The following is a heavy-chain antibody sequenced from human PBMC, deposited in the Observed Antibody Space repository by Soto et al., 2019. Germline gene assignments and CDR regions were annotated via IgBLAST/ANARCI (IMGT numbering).Heavy chain of an antibody. CDR3: ARASCGGDCKGY. CDR2: ISSSSSYI. CDR1: GFTFSSYS. V-gene: IGHV3-21*01. Sequence: EVQLVESGGGLVKPGGSLRLSCAASGFTFSSYSMNWVRQAPGKGLEWVSSISSSSSYIYYADSVKGRFTISRDNAKNSLYLQMNSLRAEDTAVYYCARASCGGDCKGYWGQGTLVTVSS. J-gene: IGHJ4*02. D-gene: IGHD2-21*02.